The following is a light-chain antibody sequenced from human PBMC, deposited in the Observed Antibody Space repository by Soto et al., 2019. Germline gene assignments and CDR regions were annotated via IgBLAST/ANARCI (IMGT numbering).Light chain of an antibody. J-gene: IGLJ2*01. V-gene: IGLV2-14*01. CDR3: SSYTSTSTVV. CDR1: SSDIGGYDY. CDR2: EVS. Sequence: QSALTQPASVSGSPGQSITISCTGTSSDIGGYDYVSWYQQHPGTAPKLMIYEVSNRPSGISNRFSGSKSGNTASLTISGLQAEDEGDYYCSSYTSTSTVVFGGGTKLTVL.